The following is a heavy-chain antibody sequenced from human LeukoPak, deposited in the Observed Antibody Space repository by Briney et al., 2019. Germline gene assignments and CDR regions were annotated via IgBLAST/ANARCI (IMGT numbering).Heavy chain of an antibody. D-gene: IGHD3-22*01. V-gene: IGHV1-2*06. Sequence: ASVKVSCKASGYTLTDYYMHWVRQAPGQGLEWMGRINPNSGGTNYAQKFQGRVTMTRDTSISTVYMELSRLRSDDTAEYYCARVGYYESSGYYEYWGQGTLVTVSS. CDR1: GYTLTDYY. CDR2: INPNSGGT. J-gene: IGHJ4*02. CDR3: ARVGYYESSGYYEY.